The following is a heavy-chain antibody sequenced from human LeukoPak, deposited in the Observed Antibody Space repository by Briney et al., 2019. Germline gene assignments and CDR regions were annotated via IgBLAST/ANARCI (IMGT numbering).Heavy chain of an antibody. V-gene: IGHV1-24*01. D-gene: IGHD3-22*01. CDR1: GYTLTELS. CDR2: FDPEDGKT. CDR3: ATDLGGREYYDSSGYGGFDY. J-gene: IGHJ4*02. Sequence: ASVKVSCKVSGYTLTELSMHWVRQAPGKGLEWMGGFDPEDGKTIYAQKFQGRVTMTEDTSTDTAYMELSSLRSEDTAVYYCATDLGGREYYDSSGYGGFDYWGQGTLVTVSS.